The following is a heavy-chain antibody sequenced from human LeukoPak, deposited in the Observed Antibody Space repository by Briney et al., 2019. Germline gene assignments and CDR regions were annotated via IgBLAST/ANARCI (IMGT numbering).Heavy chain of an antibody. Sequence: SGPTLVKATQTHTLICALPWVALSTRGGGGGWSPQPLGKALEGLALMYWGGAKRYSPSLKRRLTSTKETSKKQVDLRMTNTEPVDTAAYYCAPGEIWEGRYSTYYFHYWGQGTLVTVSS. CDR3: APGEIWEGRYSTYYFHY. J-gene: IGHJ4*02. D-gene: IGHD3-10*01. CDR2: MYWGGAK. V-gene: IGHV2-5*02. CDR1: WVALSTRGGG.